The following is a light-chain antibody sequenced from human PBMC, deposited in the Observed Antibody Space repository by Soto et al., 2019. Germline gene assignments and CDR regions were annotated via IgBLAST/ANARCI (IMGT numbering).Light chain of an antibody. CDR2: ETN. CDR3: CSYAGNNNWL. CDR1: SSDVGYYKY. V-gene: IGLV2-8*01. Sequence: QSALTQPPSASGSPGRSVTISCTGTSSDVGYYKYVSWYQQNPGKAPKVLIYETNKRPSGVPDRFSGSKSGNTASLTVSGLRAEDEADYYCCSYAGNNNWLFGGGTKVTVL. J-gene: IGLJ3*02.